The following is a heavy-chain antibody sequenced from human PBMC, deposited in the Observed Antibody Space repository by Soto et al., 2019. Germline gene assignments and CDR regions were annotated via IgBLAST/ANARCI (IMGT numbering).Heavy chain of an antibody. CDR3: ARVNWRLDDAFDI. CDR2: TYYRSKWYN. CDR1: GDSVSSNSAA. J-gene: IGHJ3*02. Sequence: SQTLSLTCAISGDSVSSNSAAWNWIRQSPSRGLEWLGRTYYRSKWYNDYAVSVKSRINVNPDTSKNQFSLQLHTETPEDTAVFYCARVNWRLDDAFDIWVQGTMVTVSS. D-gene: IGHD2-21*02. V-gene: IGHV6-1*01.